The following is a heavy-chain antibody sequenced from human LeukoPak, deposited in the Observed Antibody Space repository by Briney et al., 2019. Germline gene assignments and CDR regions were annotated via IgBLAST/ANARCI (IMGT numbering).Heavy chain of an antibody. CDR2: INPSGGST. J-gene: IGHJ3*02. CDR1: GYTFTSYY. CDR3: ARGGYTYYYDSSGYDLANAFDI. D-gene: IGHD3-22*01. Sequence: ASVKVSCKASGYTFTSYYMHWVRQAPGQGLEWMGIINPSGGSTSYAQKFQGRVTMTRDTSTSTVYMELSSLRSEDTAVYYCARGGYTYYYDSSGYDLANAFDIWGQGTMVTVSS. V-gene: IGHV1-46*01.